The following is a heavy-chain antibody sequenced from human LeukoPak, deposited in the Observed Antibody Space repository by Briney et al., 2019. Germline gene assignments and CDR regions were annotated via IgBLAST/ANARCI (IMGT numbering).Heavy chain of an antibody. D-gene: IGHD1-26*01. CDR3: ARVSGSYRPHFDY. V-gene: IGHV4-38-2*02. Sequence: SETLSLTCTVSGYSISSGYYWGWIRQPPGKGLEWIGSIYYSGSTYYNPSLKSRVTISLDTSKNQFSLKLSSVTAADTAVYYCARVSGSYRPHFDYWGQGTLVTVSS. J-gene: IGHJ4*02. CDR2: IYYSGST. CDR1: GYSISSGYY.